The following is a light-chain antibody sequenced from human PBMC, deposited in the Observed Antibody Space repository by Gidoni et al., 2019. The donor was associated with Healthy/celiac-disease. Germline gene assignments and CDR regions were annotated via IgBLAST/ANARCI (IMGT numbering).Light chain of an antibody. V-gene: IGLV6-57*02. CDR2: EDN. CDR3: QSYDSSNAYVV. J-gene: IGLJ2*01. Sequence: NFMLTQPHSVSESPGKTVTISCTGSSGSIASNYVQWYQQRPGSAPTTVIYEDNQRPPGVPDRFSGSIDSSSNSASLTIAGLKTEDEADYYCQSYDSSNAYVVFGGGTKLTVL. CDR1: SGSIASNY.